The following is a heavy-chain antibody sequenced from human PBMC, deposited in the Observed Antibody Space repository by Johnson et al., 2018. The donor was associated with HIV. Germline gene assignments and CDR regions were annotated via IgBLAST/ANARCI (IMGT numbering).Heavy chain of an antibody. CDR3: VRWLSSCLLFLGPASSVLELGGNVRGLLGLRWAM. V-gene: IGHV3-13*01. D-gene: IGHD1-7*01. CDR2: IGTIAGDT. Sequence: VQLVESGGGLVQPGGSLRLSCAASGFTFSHYDMHWVRQVTGKGLEWVSAIGTIAGDTFYSASVKGRFTISRENAKDSLYLQMNSLRAGDTAIYYCVRWLSSCLLFLGPASSVLELGGNVRGLLGLRWAMWG. CDR1: GFTFSHYD. J-gene: IGHJ6*03.